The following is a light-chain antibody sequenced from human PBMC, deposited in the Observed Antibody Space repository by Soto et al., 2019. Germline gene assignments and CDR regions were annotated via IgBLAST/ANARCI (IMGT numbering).Light chain of an antibody. J-gene: IGLJ2*01. CDR3: QSSDSSLSGSV. CDR2: GNS. CDR1: SSNIGAGYD. Sequence: QSVLTQPPSVSGAPGQRVTISCTGSSSNIGAGYDVHWYQQLPGTAPKLLIYGNSNRPSGVPDRFYGSKSGTSASLAITGLQADDEADYYCQSSDSSLSGSVFGGGTKLTVL. V-gene: IGLV1-40*01.